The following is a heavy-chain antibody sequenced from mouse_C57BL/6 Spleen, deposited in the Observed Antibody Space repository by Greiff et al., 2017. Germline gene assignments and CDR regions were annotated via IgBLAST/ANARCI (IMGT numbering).Heavy chain of an antibody. D-gene: IGHD1-2*01. J-gene: IGHJ3*01. Sequence: VQLQQSGPELVKPGASVKISCKASGYSFTGYYMNWVKQSPEKSLEWIGEINPSTGGTTYNQKFKAKATLTVDKSSSTAYMQLKSLTSEDSAVYYCARKDYGPFAYWGQGTLVTVSA. CDR2: INPSTGGT. V-gene: IGHV1-42*01. CDR1: GYSFTGYY. CDR3: ARKDYGPFAY.